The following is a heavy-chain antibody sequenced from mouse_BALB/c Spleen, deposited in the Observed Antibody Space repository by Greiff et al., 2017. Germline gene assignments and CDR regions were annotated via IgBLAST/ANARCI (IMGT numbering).Heavy chain of an antibody. Sequence: DVKLVESGGGLVQPGGSRKLSCAASGFTFSSFGMHWVRQAPEKGLEWVAYISSGSSTIYYADTVKGRFTISRDNPKNTLFLQMTSLRSEDTAMYYCAREGYVYAMDYWGQGTSVTVSS. V-gene: IGHV5-17*02. CDR2: ISSGSSTI. J-gene: IGHJ4*01. CDR3: AREGYVYAMDY. D-gene: IGHD2-14*01. CDR1: GFTFSSFG.